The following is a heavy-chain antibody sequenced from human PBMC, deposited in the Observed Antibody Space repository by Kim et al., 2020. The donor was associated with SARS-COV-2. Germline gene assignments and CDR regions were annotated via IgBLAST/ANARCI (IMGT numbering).Heavy chain of an antibody. Sequence: YAESIKGRFTIARDSAKNALYLQMSSLRDEDTAVYYCARKVLGAGYHLDYWGQGTLVTVSS. J-gene: IGHJ4*02. V-gene: IGHV3-48*02. D-gene: IGHD3-10*01. CDR3: ARKVLGAGYHLDY.